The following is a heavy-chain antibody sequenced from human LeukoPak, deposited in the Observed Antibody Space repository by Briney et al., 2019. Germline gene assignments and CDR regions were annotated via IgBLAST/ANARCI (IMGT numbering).Heavy chain of an antibody. D-gene: IGHD5-12*01. CDR2: ISYDGSNK. CDR3: AKAPGYSGYIFYYFDY. Sequence: GSLRLSCAASGFTFSSYGMHWVRQAPGKGLEWVAVISYDGSNKYYADSVKGRFTISRDNSKNTLYLQMSSLRAEDTAMYYCAKAPGYSGYIFYYFDYWGQGTLVTVSS. CDR1: GFTFSSYG. J-gene: IGHJ4*02. V-gene: IGHV3-30*18.